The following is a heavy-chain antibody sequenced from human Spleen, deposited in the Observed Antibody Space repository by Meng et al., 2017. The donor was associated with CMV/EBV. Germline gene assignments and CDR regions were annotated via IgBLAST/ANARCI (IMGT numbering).Heavy chain of an antibody. CDR2: IKQDGSEI. J-gene: IGHJ6*02. D-gene: IGHD3-10*01. Sequence: GESLKISCAASGFTFSSYWMTWVRQAPGKGLEWVASIKQDGSEIHCVDSVKGRFTISRDNAKNSLYLQMNSLRAEDTAVYYCAREDYYGSGRSDYYYYGMDVWGQGTTVTVSS. CDR1: GFTFSSYW. CDR3: AREDYYGSGRSDYYYYGMDV. V-gene: IGHV3-7*01.